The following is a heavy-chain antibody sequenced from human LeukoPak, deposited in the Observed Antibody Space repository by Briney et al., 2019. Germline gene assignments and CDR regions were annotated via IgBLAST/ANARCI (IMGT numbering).Heavy chain of an antibody. CDR2: IIPIFGTA. CDR3: ARGGYCSSTSCYALNWFDP. V-gene: IGHV1-69*13. D-gene: IGHD2-2*01. CDR1: GGTFSSYA. Sequence: SVKVSCTASGGTFSSYAISWVRQAPGQGLEWMGGIIPIFGTANYAQKFQGRVTITADESTSAAYMELSSLRSEDTAVYYCARGGYCSSTSCYALNWFDPWGQGTLVTVSS. J-gene: IGHJ5*02.